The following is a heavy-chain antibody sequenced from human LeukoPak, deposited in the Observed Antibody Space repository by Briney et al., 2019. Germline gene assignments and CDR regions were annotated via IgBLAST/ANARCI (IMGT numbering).Heavy chain of an antibody. CDR2: INHSGST. D-gene: IGHD3-10*01. CDR3: ARVQVVRGVIPYYYYYMDV. Sequence: KAGGSLRLSCAASGFTFSSYSMNWVRQAPGKGLEWIGEINHSGSTNYNPSLKSRVTISVDTSKNQFSLKLSSVTAADTAVYYCARVQVVRGVIPYYYYYMDVWGKGTTVTISS. CDR1: GFTFSSYS. V-gene: IGHV4-34*01. J-gene: IGHJ6*03.